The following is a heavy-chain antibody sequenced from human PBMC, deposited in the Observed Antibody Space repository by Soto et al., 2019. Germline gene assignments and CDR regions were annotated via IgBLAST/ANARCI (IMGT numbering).Heavy chain of an antibody. CDR2: ISSDGSST. CDR3: TRDRGYPDSFDL. Sequence: ETLSLTCAVSGGSISSSNWWSWVRQAPGKGLVWVSRISSDGSSTIYAESVKGRFTISRDNVKNTLYLQMNSLRVEDTAVYYCTRDRGYPDSFDLWGQGTMVTVSS. V-gene: IGHV3-74*01. J-gene: IGHJ3*01. CDR1: GGSISSSNW. D-gene: IGHD3-10*01.